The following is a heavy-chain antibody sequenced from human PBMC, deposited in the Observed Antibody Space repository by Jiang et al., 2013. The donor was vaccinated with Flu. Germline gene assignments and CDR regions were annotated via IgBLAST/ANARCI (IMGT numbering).Heavy chain of an antibody. J-gene: IGHJ4*02. V-gene: IGHV3-13*04. CDR1: GFTFSKYD. CDR2: IGTLHDT. CDR3: VRETPDFWRGPNTAPYDS. D-gene: IGHD3-3*01. Sequence: VQLVESGGGLIQPGGSLRLSCAASGFTFSKYDMHWVRQAPGKGLEWVSSIGTLHDTFYADSVKGRFTISRENAKTSLYLQLNSLRAGDTAMYYCVRETPDFWRGPNTAPYDSWGQGTPGHRLL.